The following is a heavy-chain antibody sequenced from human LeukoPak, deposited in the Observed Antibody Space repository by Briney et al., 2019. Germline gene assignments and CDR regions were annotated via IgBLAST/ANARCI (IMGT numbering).Heavy chain of an antibody. CDR1: GASFSSGDQY. CDR3: SRGLDSRKLGY. D-gene: IGHD3-22*01. V-gene: IGHV4-31*03. CDR2: LHPSGNL. J-gene: IGHJ4*02. Sequence: SETLSLTCTVSGASFSSGDQYWNWIRQSPGKGLEWIGSLHPSGNLYNNPSLESRVTMSVDTSKNQFSLNLNSVTAADTAVYFCSRGLDSRKLGYGGQGTLVTVSS.